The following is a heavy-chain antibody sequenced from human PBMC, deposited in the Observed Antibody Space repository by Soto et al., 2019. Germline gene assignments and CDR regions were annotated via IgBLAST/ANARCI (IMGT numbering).Heavy chain of an antibody. CDR3: AKERATTTAFDY. V-gene: IGHV3-23*01. CDR2: ITDNGGST. Sequence: XGSLRLSCAASGFTFIRDGKNWVRQAPGKGLDWVSLITDNGGSTYYADSVKGRFTISRDNTKNTLFLQMNSLRAEDTAVYYCAKERATTTAFDYWGQGALGTVS. CDR1: GFTFIRDG. J-gene: IGHJ4*02. D-gene: IGHD4-17*01.